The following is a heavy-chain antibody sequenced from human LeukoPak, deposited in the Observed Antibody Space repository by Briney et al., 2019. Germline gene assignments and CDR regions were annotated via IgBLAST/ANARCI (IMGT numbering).Heavy chain of an antibody. J-gene: IGHJ5*02. CDR2: IYYNGGT. CDR1: GGSISSYY. CDR3: ARRTYYYGSGPSWFDP. D-gene: IGHD3-10*01. Sequence: SETLSLTCTVSGGSISSYYWSWIRQPPGKGLEWIGFIYYNGGTNYNPSLKSRVTMSVDTSKNQFSLQLTSVTAADTAVYYCARRTYYYGSGPSWFDPWGQGILVTVSS. V-gene: IGHV4-59*08.